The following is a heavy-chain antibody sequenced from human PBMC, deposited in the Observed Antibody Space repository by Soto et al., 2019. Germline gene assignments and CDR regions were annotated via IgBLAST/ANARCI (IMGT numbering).Heavy chain of an antibody. J-gene: IGHJ6*02. CDR1: GDSVSSNSGA. CDR3: ARVITGTNYGMDV. CDR2: TYYRSKGYN. Sequence: SRTLSLPCAISGDSVSSNSGAWNWIRQSPSRGLEWLGRTYYRSKGYNEDAVSVKSRININPDTSKTQYSLQLNSVTPEDTAVYYCARVITGTNYGMDVWGQGTTVTVSS. V-gene: IGHV6-1*01. D-gene: IGHD1-20*01.